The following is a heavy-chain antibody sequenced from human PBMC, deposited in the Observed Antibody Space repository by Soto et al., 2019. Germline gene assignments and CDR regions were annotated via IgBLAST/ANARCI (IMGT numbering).Heavy chain of an antibody. D-gene: IGHD2-2*01. J-gene: IGHJ4*02. CDR1: GYTFTSYG. Sequence: QVQLVQSGVEVKQPGASVKVSCQASGYTFTSYGISWLRQAPGQGPEWMGWVNTYNGNPNYAQTLQGRVTMTTDTSTSTAYMELRSLRSDDTAVYYCARDSQFSTSWQKFDYWGQGTLVNVSS. V-gene: IGHV1-18*01. CDR3: ARDSQFSTSWQKFDY. CDR2: VNTYNGNP.